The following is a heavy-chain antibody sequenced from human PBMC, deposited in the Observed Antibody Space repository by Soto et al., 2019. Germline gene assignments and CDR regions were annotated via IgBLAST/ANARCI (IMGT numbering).Heavy chain of an antibody. D-gene: IGHD1-20*01. J-gene: IGHJ3*02. V-gene: IGHV3-72*01. CDR3: TRGYGDASIYAFDI. CDR1: GSTFSDHY. CDR2: TANKANSYTT. Sequence: EVQLVESGGGLVQPGGSLRLSCVASGSTFSDHYMDWVRQAPGKGLEWVGRTANKANSYTTEYAASVKGRFTISRDDSKNSLYLQMNSLKTEDTAVYSCTRGYGDASIYAFDIWGQGTMVTVSS.